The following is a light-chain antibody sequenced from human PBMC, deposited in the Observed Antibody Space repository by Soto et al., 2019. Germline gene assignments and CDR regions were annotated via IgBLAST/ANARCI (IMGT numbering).Light chain of an antibody. CDR3: AAWDGSLNGWV. Sequence: QAVVTQAPSVSGTPGQRVTISCSGSSSNIGSNTVGWYQQVPGTAPKVLIYSNVQRPSGVPDRFSGSKSGTSASLAIGGLQSEDEADYYCAAWDGSLNGWVFGGGTKVTVL. V-gene: IGLV1-44*01. J-gene: IGLJ3*02. CDR2: SNV. CDR1: SSNIGSNT.